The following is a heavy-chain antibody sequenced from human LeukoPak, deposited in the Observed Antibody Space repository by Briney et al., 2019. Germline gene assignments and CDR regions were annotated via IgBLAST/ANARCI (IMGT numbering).Heavy chain of an antibody. D-gene: IGHD6-13*01. CDR2: ISGSGGNT. CDR1: GFTFSSYA. V-gene: IGHV3-23*01. CDR3: ARDSSSWHYFDY. J-gene: IGHJ4*02. Sequence: HPGGSLRLSCAASGFTFSSYAMSWVRQAPGKGLEWVSTISGSGGNTYYADSVKGRFTISRDNSKNTLFLQMNSLRAEDTAVYYCARDSSSWHYFDYWGQGTLVTVSS.